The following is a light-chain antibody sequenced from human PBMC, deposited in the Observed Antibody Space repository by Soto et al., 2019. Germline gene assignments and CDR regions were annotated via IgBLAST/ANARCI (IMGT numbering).Light chain of an antibody. V-gene: IGKV1-39*01. J-gene: IGKJ5*01. CDR2: FAS. CDR1: QSITTC. Sequence: DIQMTQSPSSLSASVGDRVTITCRASQSITTCLNWYQQKPGKAPKPLISFASSLQSGVPSRFSGSGSGTYFTLTISSLQPEDSATYYCQQSYTTPITFGQGTRLEI. CDR3: QQSYTTPIT.